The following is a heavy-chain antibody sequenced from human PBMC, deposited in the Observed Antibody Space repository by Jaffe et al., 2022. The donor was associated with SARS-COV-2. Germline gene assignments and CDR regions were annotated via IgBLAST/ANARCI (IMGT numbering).Heavy chain of an antibody. Sequence: EVQLLESGGGLVQPGGSLRLSCAASGFTFSAYAMNWVRQAPGKGLEWVSTINTGGDYTYYADSVKGRFTISRDNSKNTLYLQMNTLRAEDTALYYCAKSDPRITMIGVVVQNYFDYWGQGTLVTVSS. CDR3: AKSDPRITMIGVVVQNYFDY. J-gene: IGHJ4*02. V-gene: IGHV3-23*01. D-gene: IGHD3-22*01. CDR1: GFTFSAYA. CDR2: INTGGDYT.